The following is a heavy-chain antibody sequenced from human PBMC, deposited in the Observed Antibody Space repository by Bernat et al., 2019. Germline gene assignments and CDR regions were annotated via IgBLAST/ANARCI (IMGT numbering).Heavy chain of an antibody. V-gene: IGHV3-11*01. Sequence: VQLVESGGGLVQPGRSLRLSCTASGFTFGDYAMSWFRQAPGKGLEWVSYISSSGSTIYYADSVKGRFTISRDNAKNSLYLQMNSLRAEDTAVYYCASPGTYSSGWYWRSMDVWGQGTTVTVSS. CDR2: ISSSGSTI. J-gene: IGHJ6*02. CDR1: GFTFGDYA. D-gene: IGHD6-19*01. CDR3: ASPGTYSSGWYWRSMDV.